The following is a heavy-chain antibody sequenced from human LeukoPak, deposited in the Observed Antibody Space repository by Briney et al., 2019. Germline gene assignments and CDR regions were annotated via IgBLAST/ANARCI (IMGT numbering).Heavy chain of an antibody. Sequence: GGSLRLSCAVSGFTFSSMNWVRQAPGKGLEWVSSISRSSSYIYYADSVKGRFTISKDNAKNSLSLQMNSLRADDTAVYYCARGSIAARFFDYWGQGTLVTVSS. D-gene: IGHD6-6*01. CDR1: GFTFSS. V-gene: IGHV3-21*01. J-gene: IGHJ4*02. CDR3: ARGSIAARFFDY. CDR2: ISRSSSYI.